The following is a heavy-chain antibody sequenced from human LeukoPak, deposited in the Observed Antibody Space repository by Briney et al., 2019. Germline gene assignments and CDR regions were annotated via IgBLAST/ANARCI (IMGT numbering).Heavy chain of an antibody. J-gene: IGHJ6*04. CDR3: ARVVGSWFGEYGMDV. CDR1: GYTSTSYG. V-gene: IGHV1-18*04. CDR2: ISAYNGNT. Sequence: ASVKVSCKASGYTSTSYGISWVRQAPEQGLEWMGWISAYNGNTNYAQKLQGRVTMTTDTSTSTAYMELRSLRSDDTAVYYCARVVGSWFGEYGMDVWGKGTTVTVSS. D-gene: IGHD3-10*01.